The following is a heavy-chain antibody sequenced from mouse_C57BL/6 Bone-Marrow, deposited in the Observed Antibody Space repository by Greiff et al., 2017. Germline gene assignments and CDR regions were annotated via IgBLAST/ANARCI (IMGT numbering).Heavy chain of an antibody. J-gene: IGHJ2*01. CDR3: ARGDGYDGDY. Sequence: QVQLQQPGAELVKPGASVQMSCKASGYTFTSYWITWVKQRPGQGLEWIGDIYPGSGSTNYNEKFKSKATLTVDTSSSTAYMQLSSLTSEASAVYYCARGDGYDGDYWGQGTTLTVSS. CDR2: IYPGSGST. D-gene: IGHD2-2*01. V-gene: IGHV1-55*01. CDR1: GYTFTSYW.